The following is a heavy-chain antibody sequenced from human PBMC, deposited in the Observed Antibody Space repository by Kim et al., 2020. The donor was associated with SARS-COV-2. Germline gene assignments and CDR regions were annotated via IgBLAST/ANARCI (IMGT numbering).Heavy chain of an antibody. CDR3: ARHRATMVVVDNFSFDY. J-gene: IGHJ4*02. V-gene: IGHV4-59*08. CDR1: GGSISSYY. Sequence: SETLSLTCTVSGGSISSYYWSWIRQPPGKGLERIGFIYYSGSTNYNPSLKSRVTISVDTSKNQFSLKLSSVTAADTAVYYCARHRATMVVVDNFSFDYWGQGTLVTVSS. CDR2: IYYSGST. D-gene: IGHD3-22*01.